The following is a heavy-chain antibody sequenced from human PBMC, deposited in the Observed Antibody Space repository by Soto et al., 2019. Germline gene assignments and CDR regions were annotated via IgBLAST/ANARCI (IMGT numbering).Heavy chain of an antibody. V-gene: IGHV3-74*01. Sequence: EVQLVESGGGLVQPGESLRLSCAASGFTFSSYWMHWIRQAPGKRLVWVSRVSSDGSSTVYATSVKGRLTISRDNAKNTLYLQMNSLSDEDTAVYYCARGLPNYSSFDSWGQGTLVTVSS. CDR3: ARGLPNYSSFDS. CDR1: GFTFSSYW. J-gene: IGHJ4*02. CDR2: VSSDGSST. D-gene: IGHD4-4*01.